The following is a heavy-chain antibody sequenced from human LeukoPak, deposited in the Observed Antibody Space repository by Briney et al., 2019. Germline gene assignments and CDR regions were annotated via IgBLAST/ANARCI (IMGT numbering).Heavy chain of an antibody. CDR1: GLTFSSYG. J-gene: IGHJ4*02. V-gene: IGHV3-30*03. CDR3: ARDKVVWFGGTLDY. D-gene: IGHD3-10*01. Sequence: GGSLRLSCAASGLTFSSYGMHWVRQAPGKGLEWVAVISYDGTIRNYADSVKGRFTISRDNAKNSLYLQMNSLRAEDTAVYYCARDKVVWFGGTLDYWGQGTLVTVSS. CDR2: ISYDGTIR.